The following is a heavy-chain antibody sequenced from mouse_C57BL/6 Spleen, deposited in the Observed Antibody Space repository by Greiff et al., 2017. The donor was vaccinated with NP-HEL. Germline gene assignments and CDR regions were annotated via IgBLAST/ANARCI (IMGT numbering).Heavy chain of an antibody. Sequence: EVQRVESGGGLVKPGGSLKLSCAASGFTFSSYAMSWVRQTPEKRLEWVATISAGGSYTYYPDNVKGRFTISRDNAKNNLYLQMSHLKSEDTALYYCARDSSGSSGFAYWGQGTLVTVSA. CDR2: ISAGGSYT. D-gene: IGHD3-2*02. J-gene: IGHJ3*01. CDR1: GFTFSSYA. V-gene: IGHV5-4*01. CDR3: ARDSSGSSGFAY.